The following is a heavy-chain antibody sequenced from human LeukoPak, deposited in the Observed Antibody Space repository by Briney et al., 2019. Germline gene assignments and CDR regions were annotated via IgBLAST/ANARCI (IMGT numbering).Heavy chain of an antibody. V-gene: IGHV4-34*01. J-gene: IGHJ6*02. Sequence: SETLSLTCAVYGGSFSGYYWSWIRQPPGKGLEWIGEINHSGSTNYNPSLKSRVTISVDTSKNQFSLKLSSVTAADTAVYYCARGRTYYDYVWGSYRPHHYYYGMDVWGQGTTVTVSS. CDR2: INHSGST. CDR1: GGSFSGYY. CDR3: ARGRTYYDYVWGSYRPHHYYYGMDV. D-gene: IGHD3-16*02.